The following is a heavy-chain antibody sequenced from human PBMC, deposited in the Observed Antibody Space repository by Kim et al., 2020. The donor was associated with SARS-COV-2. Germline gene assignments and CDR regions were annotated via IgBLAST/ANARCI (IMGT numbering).Heavy chain of an antibody. D-gene: IGHD1-26*01. CDR2: INHSGST. J-gene: IGHJ4*02. CDR3: ARGLEVGATGFDY. CDR1: GGSFSGYY. Sequence: SETLSLTCAVYGGSFSGYYWSWIRQPPGKGLEWIGEINHSGSTNYNPSLKSRVTITVDTSKNQFSLKLSSVTAADTAVYYCARGLEVGATGFDYWGQGTLVTVSS. V-gene: IGHV4-34*01.